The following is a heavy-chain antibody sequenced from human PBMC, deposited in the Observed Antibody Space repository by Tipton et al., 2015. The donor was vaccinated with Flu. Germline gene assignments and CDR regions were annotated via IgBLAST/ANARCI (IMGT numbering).Heavy chain of an antibody. CDR1: GYTFTGYY. CDR3: ARVLRMCSSTSCGLDY. D-gene: IGHD2-2*01. V-gene: IGHV1-2*02. Sequence: QSGAEVKKPGASVKVSCKASGYTFTGYYMHWVRQAPGQGLEWMGWINPNSGGTNYAQKFQGRVTMTRDTSISTAYMELSRLRSDDTAVYYCARVLRMCSSTSCGLDYWGQGTLVTVSS. J-gene: IGHJ4*02. CDR2: INPNSGGT.